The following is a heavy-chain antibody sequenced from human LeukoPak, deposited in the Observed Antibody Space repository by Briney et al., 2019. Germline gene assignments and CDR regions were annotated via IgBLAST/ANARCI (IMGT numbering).Heavy chain of an antibody. Sequence: PSETLSLTCTVSGGSISSSSYYWGWIRQPPGKGLEWIGSFYYSGSTNYNPSLKSRVTISVDTSKSQFPLKLSSVTAADTAVYYCARHVKARAAGKYYFDYWGQGTLVTVSS. J-gene: IGHJ4*02. V-gene: IGHV4-39*06. CDR3: ARHVKARAAGKYYFDY. D-gene: IGHD6-13*01. CDR2: FYYSGST. CDR1: GGSISSSSYY.